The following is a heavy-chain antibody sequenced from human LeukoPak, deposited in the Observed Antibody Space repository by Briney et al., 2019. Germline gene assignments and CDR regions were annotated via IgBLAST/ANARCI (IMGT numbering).Heavy chain of an antibody. V-gene: IGHV4-59*01. J-gene: IGHJ5*02. CDR3: ARTLEYNWNDVCWFDP. CDR1: GGSISSYY. Sequence: SETLSLTCTVSGGSISSYYWSWIRQPPGKGLEWIGYIYYSGSTNYNPSLKSRVTISVDTSKNQFSLKLSSVTAADTAVYYCARTLEYNWNDVCWFDPWGQGTLVTVSS. D-gene: IGHD1-20*01. CDR2: IYYSGST.